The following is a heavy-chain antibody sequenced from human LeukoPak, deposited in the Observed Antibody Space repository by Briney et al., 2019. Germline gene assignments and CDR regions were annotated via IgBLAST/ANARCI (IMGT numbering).Heavy chain of an antibody. CDR2: ISGSGGST. D-gene: IGHD4-11*01. CDR3: AKGGYSNLNYFDY. J-gene: IGHJ4*02. CDR1: GFTFSSYG. V-gene: IGHV3-23*01. Sequence: PGGSLRLSCAASGFTFSSYGMSWVRQAPGKGLEWVSAISGSGGSTYYADSVKGRFTISRDNSKNTLYLQMNSLRAEDTAVYYCAKGGYSNLNYFDYWGQGTLVTVSS.